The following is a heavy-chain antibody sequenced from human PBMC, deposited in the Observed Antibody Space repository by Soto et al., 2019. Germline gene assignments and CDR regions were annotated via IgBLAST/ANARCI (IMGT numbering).Heavy chain of an antibody. V-gene: IGHV3-23*01. CDR1: GFTFSSYA. CDR2: ISGGGDST. J-gene: IGHJ3*02. CDR3: AKVHGSGSLRLTGGFDI. Sequence: EVQLLESGGGLVQPGGSLRLSCAASGFTFSSYAMSWVRQAPGKGLEWVSAISGGGDSTYYADSVKGRFTISRDNSKNTLYLQMFSLRAEDTAIYYCAKVHGSGSLRLTGGFDIWGQGTMVTVSS. D-gene: IGHD3-10*01.